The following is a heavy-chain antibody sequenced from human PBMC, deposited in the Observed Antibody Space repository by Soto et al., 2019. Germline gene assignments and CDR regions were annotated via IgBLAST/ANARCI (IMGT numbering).Heavy chain of an antibody. J-gene: IGHJ4*02. CDR3: ARQRTTVVTQAYFDH. CDR2: IYYSGRT. V-gene: IGHV4-39*01. Sequence: SETLSLTCIVSGESISSSSYYWGWIRQPPGKGLEWIGSIYYSGRTYYNPSFKSRVTISIDTSKNQFSLKLSSVTATDTAVYYFARQRTTVVTQAYFDHWGQGALVTVS. D-gene: IGHD2-21*02. CDR1: GESISSSSYY.